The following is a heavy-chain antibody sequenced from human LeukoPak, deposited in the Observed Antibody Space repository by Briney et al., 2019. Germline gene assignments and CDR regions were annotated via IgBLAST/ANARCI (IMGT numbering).Heavy chain of an antibody. CDR2: INPSGGTT. CDR3: ARQRGGQYEDGFDI. D-gene: IGHD2-8*01. J-gene: IGHJ3*02. Sequence: ASVKVSCKASAYTFTDYYMHWVRQAPGQGLEWMGIINPSGGTTIYAQRFQGRVTMTRDTSTSTVYMELSSLKYEDTAVYYCARQRGGQYEDGFDIWGQRTMVTVSS. V-gene: IGHV1-46*01. CDR1: AYTFTDYY.